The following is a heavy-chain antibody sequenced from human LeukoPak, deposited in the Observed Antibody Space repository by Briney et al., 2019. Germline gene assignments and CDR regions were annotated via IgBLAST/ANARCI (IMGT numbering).Heavy chain of an antibody. D-gene: IGHD6-19*01. CDR2: IWYDGSNK. J-gene: IGHJ4*02. CDR3: ARGASSGWYGGFDY. Sequence: GRSLRLSCAASRFTFSSYGMHWVRQAPGKGLEWVAVIWYDGSNKYYADSVKGRFTISRDNSKNTLYLQMNSLRAEDTAVYYCARGASSGWYGGFDYWGQGTLVTVSS. CDR1: RFTFSSYG. V-gene: IGHV3-33*01.